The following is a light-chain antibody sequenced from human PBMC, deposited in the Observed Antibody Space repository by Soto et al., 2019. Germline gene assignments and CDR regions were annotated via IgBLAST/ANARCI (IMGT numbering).Light chain of an antibody. Sequence: ENVLTQSPATLSLSPGEGATISCRASQSINTYLAWYKQRPAQAPRLLIHGASTRATGITDRVSGSVSGTDFTLIISGLEPEDFAVYYCQQYGTSPATFGQGTKVDIK. CDR3: QQYGTSPAT. CDR2: GAS. CDR1: QSINTY. J-gene: IGKJ1*01. V-gene: IGKV3-20*01.